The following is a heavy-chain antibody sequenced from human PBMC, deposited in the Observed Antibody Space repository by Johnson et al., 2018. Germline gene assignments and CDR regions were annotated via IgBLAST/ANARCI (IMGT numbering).Heavy chain of an antibody. V-gene: IGHV3-23*04. J-gene: IGHJ3*02. D-gene: IGHD5-12*01. CDR2: ISGSGGST. CDR1: GFTFSSYA. Sequence: VQLVQSGGGLVKPGGSLRLSCAASGFTFSSYAMSWVRQAPGKGLEWVSAISGSGGSTYYADSVKGRCTISRDNSKNTLYLQMNSLRTEDTAGYYSAHAGGGSGYDWVIGAFDIWGQGTMVTVSS. CDR3: AHAGGGSGYDWVIGAFDI.